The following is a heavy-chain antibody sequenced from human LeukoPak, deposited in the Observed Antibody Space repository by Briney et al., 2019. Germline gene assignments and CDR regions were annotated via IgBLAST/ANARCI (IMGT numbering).Heavy chain of an antibody. J-gene: IGHJ4*02. V-gene: IGHV4-59*01. CDR1: GGSISSYY. Sequence: SETLSLTCTVSGGSISSYYWSWIRQPPGKGLEWIGYIYYSGSTNYNPSLKSRVTISVDTSKNQFSLKLSSVTAADTAVYYCARIVMVRGVTNFDYWGQGTLVTVSS. D-gene: IGHD3-10*01. CDR3: ARIVMVRGVTNFDY. CDR2: IYYSGST.